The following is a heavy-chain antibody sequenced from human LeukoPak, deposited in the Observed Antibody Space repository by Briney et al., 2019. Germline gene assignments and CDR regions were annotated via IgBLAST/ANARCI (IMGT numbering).Heavy chain of an antibody. V-gene: IGHV4-4*07. J-gene: IGHJ4*02. CDR2: IYNGGST. CDR1: AGSVGNYY. D-gene: IGHD2/OR15-2a*01. Sequence: SETLSLTCTVSAGSVGNYYLNWIRQPAGKGLEWIGRIYNGGSTNYNPSLESRVTISLDRSKNQFSLKLTSVTAADAAVYYCAKSISMDFEYWGQGTLVTVSS. CDR3: AKSISMDFEY.